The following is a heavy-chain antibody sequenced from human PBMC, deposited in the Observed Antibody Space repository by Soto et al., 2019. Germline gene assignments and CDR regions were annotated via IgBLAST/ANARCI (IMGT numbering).Heavy chain of an antibody. V-gene: IGHV4-59*01. D-gene: IGHD5-12*01. CDR3: AREWLGMDV. Sequence: SETLSLTCTVSGGSISSYYWSWIRQPPGKGLEWIGYIYYSGSTNYNPSLKSRVTISVDTSKNQFSLKLSSVTAADTAVYYCAREWLGMDVWGQGTTVTSP. CDR1: GGSISSYY. CDR2: IYYSGST. J-gene: IGHJ6*02.